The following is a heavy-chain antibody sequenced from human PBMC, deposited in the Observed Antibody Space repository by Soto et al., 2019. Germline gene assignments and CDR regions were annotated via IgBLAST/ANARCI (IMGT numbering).Heavy chain of an antibody. CDR3: AAGQGR. CDR1: GITFSNIW. V-gene: IGHV3-7*05. CDR2: INPDATQK. Sequence: GGSLRLSCAVSGITFSNIWMSWVRLAPGKGPEWVANINPDATQKFYVDSVEGRFTISRDNAKNSLFLQMGSLRGEDTALYFCAAGQGRWGQGTLVNVPQ. J-gene: IGHJ4*02.